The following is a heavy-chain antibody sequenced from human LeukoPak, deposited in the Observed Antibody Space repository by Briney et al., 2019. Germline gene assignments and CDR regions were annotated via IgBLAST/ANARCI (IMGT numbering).Heavy chain of an antibody. D-gene: IGHD5-24*01. CDR2: TYYRSKWYY. CDR1: GDSVSSNSAS. CDR3: ARESDRVGFDFDY. V-gene: IGHV6-1*01. J-gene: IGHJ4*02. Sequence: SQTLSLTCAISGDSVSSNSASWNWIRQSPSRGLEWLGRTYYRSKWYYDYTLSVKSRIIINPDTSKNQFSLHLNSVTPEDTAVYYCARESDRVGFDFDYWGQGTLVTVSS.